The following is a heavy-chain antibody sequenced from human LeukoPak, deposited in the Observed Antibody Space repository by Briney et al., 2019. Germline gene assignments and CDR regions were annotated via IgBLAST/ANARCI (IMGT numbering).Heavy chain of an antibody. J-gene: IGHJ4*02. CDR3: ARIGAEDIVVVPAAPFDY. Sequence: GGSLRLSCAASGFTFSDYYMSWIRQAPGKGLEWVSYISSSGSTIYYADSVKGRFTISRDNAKNSLYLQMNSLRAEDTAVYYCARIGAEDIVVVPAAPFDYWGQGTLVTVSS. D-gene: IGHD2-2*01. CDR1: GFTFSDYY. CDR2: ISSSGSTI. V-gene: IGHV3-11*04.